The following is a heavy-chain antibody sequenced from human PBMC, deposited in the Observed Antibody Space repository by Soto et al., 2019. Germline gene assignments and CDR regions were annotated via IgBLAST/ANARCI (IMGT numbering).Heavy chain of an antibody. CDR2: INPGNGDT. D-gene: IGHD6-6*01. Sequence: GASVKVSCKAAGDPFTSYAIHWVRQAPGQSLEWMGWINPGNGDTKYSQIFQGRVTITWDTSARTAYMDLSSLISEDTADYYCARDSSSSRSFDYWGQGARVTVSS. CDR1: GDPFTSYA. V-gene: IGHV1-3*01. CDR3: ARDSSSSRSFDY. J-gene: IGHJ4*02.